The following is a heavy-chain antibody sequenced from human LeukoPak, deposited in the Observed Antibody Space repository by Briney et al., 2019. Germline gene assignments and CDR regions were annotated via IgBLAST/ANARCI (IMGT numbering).Heavy chain of an antibody. V-gene: IGHV1-18*01. J-gene: IGHJ4*02. CDR2: ISAYNGNT. CDR1: GYTFTSYG. Sequence: ASVKVSCKSSGYTFTSYGISWVRQAPGQGLEWMGWISAYNGNTNYAQKLQGRVTMTTDTSTSTAYMELRSLRSDDTAVYYCARDLGASWGYNLEDYWGQGTLVTVSS. CDR3: ARDLGASWGYNLEDY. D-gene: IGHD5-24*01.